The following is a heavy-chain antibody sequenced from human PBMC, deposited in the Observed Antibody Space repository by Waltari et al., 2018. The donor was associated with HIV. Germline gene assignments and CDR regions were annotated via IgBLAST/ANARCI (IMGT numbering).Heavy chain of an antibody. V-gene: IGHV3-23*01. J-gene: IGHJ4*02. CDR3: AKGTLNPLTTDY. D-gene: IGHD4-17*01. CDR2: IFGDGGST. Sequence: EVQLLESGGGLVQPGGSLRLSCAGSGFPFSSSAMTWFRQAPGKGLEWVSAIFGDGGSTFYADSVKGRFTISRDNSKNTLYLQMNSLRAEDTAVYYCAKGTLNPLTTDYWGQGTLVTVSS. CDR1: GFPFSSSA.